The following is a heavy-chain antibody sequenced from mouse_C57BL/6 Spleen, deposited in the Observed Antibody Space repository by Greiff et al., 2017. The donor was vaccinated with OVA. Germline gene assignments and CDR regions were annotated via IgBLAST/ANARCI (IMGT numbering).Heavy chain of an antibody. V-gene: IGHV3-6*01. D-gene: IGHD3-1*01. CDR3: ARDREAMDY. CDR1: GYSITSGYY. J-gene: IGHJ4*01. CDR2: ISYDGSN. Sequence: ESGPGLVKPSQSLSLTCSVTGYSITSGYYWNWIRQFPGNKLEWMGYISYDGSNNYNPSLKNRISITRDTSKNQFFLKLNSVTTEDTATYYCARDREAMDYWGQGTSVTVSS.